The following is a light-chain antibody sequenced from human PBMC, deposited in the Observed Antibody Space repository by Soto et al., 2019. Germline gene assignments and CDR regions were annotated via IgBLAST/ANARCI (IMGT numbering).Light chain of an antibody. CDR2: AAS. CDR1: QTISTY. CDR3: QQYNHWPPLT. Sequence: DIQMTQSPSSLSASVGDRVTITCQASQTISTYLNWYQQNPGKAPKLLIYAASTLQSGVPSRFSGSGSGTEFTLTISSLQSEDFAIYSCQQYNHWPPLTFGGGTKVEIK. V-gene: IGKV1-39*01. J-gene: IGKJ4*01.